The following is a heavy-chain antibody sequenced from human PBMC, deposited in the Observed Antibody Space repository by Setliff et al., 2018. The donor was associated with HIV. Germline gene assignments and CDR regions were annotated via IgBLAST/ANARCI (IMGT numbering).Heavy chain of an antibody. D-gene: IGHD2-15*01. Sequence: SVKVSCKASGGTFSSYSITWVRQAPGQGLEWMGGIIPIFSTANYAQKFQGRVTITADESTSTAYMELSSLGSEDTAVYYCARGSGGYCSGGSCYFGFGLALWGQGATVTVSS. V-gene: IGHV1-69*13. CDR1: GGTFSSYS. CDR2: IIPIFSTA. J-gene: IGHJ6*02. CDR3: ARGSGGYCSGGSCYFGFGLAL.